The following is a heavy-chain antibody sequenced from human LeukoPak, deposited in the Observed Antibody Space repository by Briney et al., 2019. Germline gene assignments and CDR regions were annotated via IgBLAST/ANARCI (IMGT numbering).Heavy chain of an antibody. CDR2: IYYSGST. Sequence: SETLSLTCAVYGGSFSGYYWSWIRQPPGKGLEWIGYIYYSGSTNYNPSLKSRVTISVDTSKNQFSLKLSSVTAADTAVYYCAASYDFWSGYYSPNWFDPWGQGTLVTVSS. J-gene: IGHJ5*02. D-gene: IGHD3-3*01. V-gene: IGHV4-59*08. CDR3: AASYDFWSGYYSPNWFDP. CDR1: GGSFSGYY.